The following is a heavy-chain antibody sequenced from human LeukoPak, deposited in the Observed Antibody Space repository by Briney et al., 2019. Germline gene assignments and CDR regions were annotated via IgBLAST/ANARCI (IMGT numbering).Heavy chain of an antibody. CDR1: GFTFSSYW. Sequence: GGSLRLSCAASGFTFSSYWMSWVRQAPGKGLEWVANIKQDGSEKYYVDSVKGRFTISRDNAKNSLYLQMNSLRAEDTAVYYCARTPSGLADYYYDSSGYYLGYFQHWGQGTLVTVSS. V-gene: IGHV3-7*01. CDR2: IKQDGSEK. J-gene: IGHJ1*01. CDR3: ARTPSGLADYYYDSSGYYLGYFQH. D-gene: IGHD3-22*01.